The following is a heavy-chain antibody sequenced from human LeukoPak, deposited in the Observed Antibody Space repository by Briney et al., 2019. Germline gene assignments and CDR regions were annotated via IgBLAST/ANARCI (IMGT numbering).Heavy chain of an antibody. CDR1: GFTSSSYA. Sequence: PGGSLRLSCAASGFTSSSYAMSWVRQAPGKGLEWVSAISGSGGSTYYADSVKGRFTISRDNSKNTLYLQMNSLRAEDTAVYYCARDMDYYDSSGYYEKGNFDYWGQGTLVTVSS. CDR2: ISGSGGST. CDR3: ARDMDYYDSSGYYEKGNFDY. V-gene: IGHV3-23*01. D-gene: IGHD3-22*01. J-gene: IGHJ4*02.